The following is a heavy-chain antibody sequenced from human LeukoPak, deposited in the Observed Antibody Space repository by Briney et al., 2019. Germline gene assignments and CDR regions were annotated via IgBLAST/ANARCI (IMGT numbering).Heavy chain of an antibody. CDR2: IYYSGST. CDR3: ARGFGSSWYYFDY. Sequence: SETLSLTCTVSGGSISSSSYYWGWIRQPPGKGLEWIGSIYYSGSTYYNPSLRSRVTISVDTSKSHFSLKLSSVTAADTAMYYCARGFGSSWYYFDYWGQGTLVTVSS. V-gene: IGHV4-39*02. J-gene: IGHJ4*02. CDR1: GGSISSSSYY. D-gene: IGHD6-13*01.